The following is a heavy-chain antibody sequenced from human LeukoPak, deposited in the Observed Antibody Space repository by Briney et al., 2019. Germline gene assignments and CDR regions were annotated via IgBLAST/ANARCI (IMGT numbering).Heavy chain of an antibody. Sequence: GGSLRLSCAASGFTFSSYSMNWVRQAPGKGLEWVSSISSSSYIYYADSVKGRSTISRDNAKNSLYLQMNSLRAEDTAVYYCARSGDYLGDYYYYYYMDVWGKGTTVTVSS. D-gene: IGHD4-17*01. CDR2: ISSSSYI. CDR1: GFTFSSYS. J-gene: IGHJ6*03. CDR3: ARSGDYLGDYYYYYYMDV. V-gene: IGHV3-21*01.